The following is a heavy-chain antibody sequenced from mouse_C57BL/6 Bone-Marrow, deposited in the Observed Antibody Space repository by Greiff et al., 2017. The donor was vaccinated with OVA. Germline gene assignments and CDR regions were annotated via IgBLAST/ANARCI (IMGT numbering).Heavy chain of an antibody. D-gene: IGHD2-2*01. CDR1: GFSLTSYG. V-gene: IGHV2-5*01. J-gene: IGHJ4*01. CDR2: IWRGGST. CDR3: AKEPAMVTTDYYAMDY. Sequence: VHLVESGPGLVQPSQSLSITCTVSGFSLTSYGVHWVRQSPGKGLEWLGVIWRGGSTDYNAAFMSRLSITKDNSKSQVFFKMNSLQSDDTAIYYCAKEPAMVTTDYYAMDYWGQGTSVTVSS.